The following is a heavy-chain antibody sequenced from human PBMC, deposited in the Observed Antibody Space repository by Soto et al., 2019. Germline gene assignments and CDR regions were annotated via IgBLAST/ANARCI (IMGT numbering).Heavy chain of an antibody. CDR2: ISSNSSTI. J-gene: IGHJ3*02. V-gene: IGHV3-48*01. CDR3: AKELEGFPVHGGDAFDI. Sequence: GGSLRLSCAASGFTFSSYSMNWVRQAPGKGLEWVSYISSNSSTIYYADSVKGRFTISRDNSKNTLYLQMNSLRAEDTAVYYCAKELEGFPVHGGDAFDIWGQGTMVTVSS. CDR1: GFTFSSYS.